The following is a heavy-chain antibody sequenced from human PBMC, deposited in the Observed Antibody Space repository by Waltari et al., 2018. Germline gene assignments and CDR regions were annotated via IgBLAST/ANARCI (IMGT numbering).Heavy chain of an antibody. D-gene: IGHD6-25*01. CDR2: IYGPYGNT. J-gene: IGHJ5*02. V-gene: IGHV4-4*07. CDR1: GDSITSNF. Sequence: QVQLQESGPGLVKPSETLSLTCAVSGDSITSNFWNWIRQPPGEGLEWIGRIYGPYGNTDYNSSLRSRVTISADTSKNKFSLNLNSVTAADTAVYFCARAIAAAPPWDNRFDVWGPGVLVTASS. CDR3: ARAIAAAPPWDNRFDV.